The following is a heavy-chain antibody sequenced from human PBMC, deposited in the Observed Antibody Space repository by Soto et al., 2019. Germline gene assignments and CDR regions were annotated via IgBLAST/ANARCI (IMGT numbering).Heavy chain of an antibody. CDR3: ARGGVPAALDI. D-gene: IGHD3-10*01. CDR2: INGDGTIT. V-gene: IGHV3-74*01. Sequence: EVQLVESGGGLVQPGGSLRLSCAVSGFTLSNYYMHWARQAPGKGLVWVSHINGDGTITDYAYSVKGRFAISRDNARNTLYLQRNSLRAEDTAVYYCARGGVPAALDIWGEGTMVPVSS. CDR1: GFTLSNYY. J-gene: IGHJ3*02.